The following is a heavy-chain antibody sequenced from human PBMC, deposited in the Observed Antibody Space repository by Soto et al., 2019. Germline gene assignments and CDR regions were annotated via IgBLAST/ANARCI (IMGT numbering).Heavy chain of an antibody. CDR1: GFSIASYW. CDR3: ARDGGFDYIN. D-gene: IGHD5-12*01. CDR2: TKEDGSEI. J-gene: IGHJ4*02. V-gene: IGHV3-7*01. Sequence: EVQLVESGGGLVQPGGSLRIYCAVSGFSIASYWMSWVRQAPGKGREWVATTKEDGSEIYYVDSVRCRFTIYRDNAENFLYLQMNSLNAADTAVYCCARDGGFDYINWGQETLVTVSS.